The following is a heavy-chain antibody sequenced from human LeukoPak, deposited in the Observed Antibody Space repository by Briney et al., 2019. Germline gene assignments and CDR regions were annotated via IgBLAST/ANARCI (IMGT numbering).Heavy chain of an antibody. V-gene: IGHV4-38-2*02. CDR3: AGVYDFWSGYYQ. Sequence: SETLSLTCTVSGYSISSGYYWGWIRQPPGKGLEWIGSIYHSGSTYYNPSLKSRVTISVDTSKNQFSLKLSSVTAADTAVYYCAGVYDFWSGYYQWGQGTLVTVSS. CDR1: GYSISSGYY. D-gene: IGHD3-3*01. CDR2: IYHSGST. J-gene: IGHJ4*02.